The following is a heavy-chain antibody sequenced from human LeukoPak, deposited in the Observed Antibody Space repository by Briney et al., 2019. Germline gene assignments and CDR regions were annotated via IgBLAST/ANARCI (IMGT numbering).Heavy chain of an antibody. CDR1: GYTLTELS. CDR3: ATALSGWYGPSYFDY. CDR2: FDPEDGET. D-gene: IGHD6-19*01. V-gene: IGHV1-24*01. J-gene: IGHJ4*02. Sequence: ASVKVSCKVSGYTLTELSMHWVRQAPGKGLEWMGGFDPEDGETIYAQKFQGRVTMTEDTSTDTAYMELSSLRSEGTAVYYCATALSGWYGPSYFDYWGQGTLVTVSS.